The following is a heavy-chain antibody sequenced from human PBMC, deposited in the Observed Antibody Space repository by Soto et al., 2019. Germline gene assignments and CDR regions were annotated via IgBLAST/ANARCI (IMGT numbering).Heavy chain of an antibody. CDR2: IIPSPART. Sequence: QVQLVQSGAELRKPGSAVKLSCKASGGTFSNSPISWVRQIPGQGPEWMGRIIPSPARTIYSRKFRGRVTLTADKSTQTVYITLSSLTTEDSGVYYCARDQVGASSFDYWGQGTRVTVSS. V-gene: IGHV1-69*08. CDR3: ARDQVGASSFDY. J-gene: IGHJ4*02. D-gene: IGHD1-26*01. CDR1: GGTFSNSP.